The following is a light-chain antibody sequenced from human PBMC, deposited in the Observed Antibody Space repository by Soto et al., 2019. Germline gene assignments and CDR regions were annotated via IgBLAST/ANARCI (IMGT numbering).Light chain of an antibody. J-gene: IGLJ1*01. Sequence: QSALTQPASVSGSPGQSITISCTGTSSDVGGYNYVSWYQQHPGKAPKLMIYEVSNRPSGISNRFSASKSGNTASLTISGLQAEDEADYYCSSYASSSIPYVFGTGTKVTVL. CDR1: SSDVGGYNY. CDR2: EVS. CDR3: SSYASSSIPYV. V-gene: IGLV2-14*01.